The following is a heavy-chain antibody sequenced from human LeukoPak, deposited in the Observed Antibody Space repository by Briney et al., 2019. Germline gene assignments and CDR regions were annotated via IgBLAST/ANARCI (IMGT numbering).Heavy chain of an antibody. CDR2: ISSSSSTI. V-gene: IGHV3-48*01. CDR1: GFTFSSYS. D-gene: IGHD4-17*01. CDR3: ARDLTSSTVPSGAFDI. J-gene: IGHJ3*02. Sequence: EGSLRLSCAASGFTFSSYSMNWVRQAPGKGLEWVSYISSSSSTIYYADSVKGRFTISRDNAKNSLYLQMNSLRAEDTAVYYCARDLTSSTVPSGAFDIWGQGTMVTVSS.